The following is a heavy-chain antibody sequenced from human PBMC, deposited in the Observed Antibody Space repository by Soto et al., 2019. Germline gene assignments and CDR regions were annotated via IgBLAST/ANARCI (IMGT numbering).Heavy chain of an antibody. V-gene: IGHV3-11*01. CDR3: ASSYGGNAHFAFDT. CDR2: ISSTGRTI. D-gene: IGHD4-17*01. CDR1: RLAYSDYY. J-gene: IGHJ3*02. Sequence: PGGSLRLSCAASRLAYSDYYMSWIRQAPGKGLEWVSYISSTGRTIYYADSVRGRFTISRDDAKNSLYLQMNSLRAEDTAVYYCASSYGGNAHFAFDTWGQGTMVTVSS.